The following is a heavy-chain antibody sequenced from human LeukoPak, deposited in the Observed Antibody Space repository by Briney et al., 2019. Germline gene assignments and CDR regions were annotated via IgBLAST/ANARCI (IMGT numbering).Heavy chain of an antibody. D-gene: IGHD1-1*01. CDR3: ARPVPSRLGWFDP. CDR1: GGSISSSPYY. Sequence: SETLSLTCTVSGGSISSSPYYWGWIRQPPGKGLEWIGTIYYSGSTYYNLSLKSRVTISVDTSKNQFSLKLTSVTAADTAVYYCARPVPSRLGWFDPWGQGTLVTVSS. CDR2: IYYSGST. J-gene: IGHJ5*02. V-gene: IGHV4-39*01.